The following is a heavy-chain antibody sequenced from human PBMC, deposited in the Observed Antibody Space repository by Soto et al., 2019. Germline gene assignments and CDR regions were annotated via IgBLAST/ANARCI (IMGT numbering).Heavy chain of an antibody. Sequence: QVQLQESGPGLLKPSETLSLTCTVSGGSIRSYCWTWIRQPPGEGLEWIGCICNSGSTNYNPSLKRRVTTSVDTQMTRFSLQLSTVTVADAGVYYWAGGESIVVATPRLMDVWGKGTTVTVSS. D-gene: IGHD3-22*01. CDR3: AGGESIVVATPRLMDV. J-gene: IGHJ6*03. CDR1: GGSIRSYC. V-gene: IGHV4-59*12. CDR2: ICNSGST.